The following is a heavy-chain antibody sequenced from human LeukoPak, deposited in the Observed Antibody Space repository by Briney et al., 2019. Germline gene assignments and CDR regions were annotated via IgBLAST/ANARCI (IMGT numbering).Heavy chain of an antibody. Sequence: GGSLRLSCAASGFTFSSYAMSWVRQAPGKGRGWVSSSSGSGGSTYYADSVKGRFTISRDNSKNTLYLQMNSLRAEDTAVYYCARIMTTATYGTDVWGQGTTVTVSS. CDR1: GFTFSSYA. J-gene: IGHJ6*02. V-gene: IGHV3-23*01. D-gene: IGHD2-15*01. CDR2: SSGSGGST. CDR3: ARIMTTATYGTDV.